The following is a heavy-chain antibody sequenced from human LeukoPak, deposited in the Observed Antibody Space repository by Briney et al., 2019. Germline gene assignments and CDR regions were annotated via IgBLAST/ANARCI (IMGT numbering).Heavy chain of an antibody. CDR2: ISYDGSNE. V-gene: IGHV3-30-3*01. D-gene: IGHD3-3*01. CDR3: ARDGGPSGYYNADY. Sequence: GGSLRLSCAASGFTFSSYAMHWVRQAPGKGLEWVAVISYDGSNEYYADSVKGRFTISRDHSKNTLYLQMNSLRAEDTAVYYCARDGGPSGYYNADYWGQGTLVTVSS. CDR1: GFTFSSYA. J-gene: IGHJ4*02.